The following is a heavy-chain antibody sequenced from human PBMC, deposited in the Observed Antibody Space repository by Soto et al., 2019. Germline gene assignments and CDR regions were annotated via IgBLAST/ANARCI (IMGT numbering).Heavy chain of an antibody. V-gene: IGHV1-69*02. J-gene: IGHJ4*02. Sequence: SVKVSCKASGGSFSSYIVNWVRQAPGQGLEWMGRIIPVLNIAHYAQMFQGRLTITADKSTSTAYLELSSLRSEDTAIYYCAKAPTASSPFDFWGQGTLVTVAS. D-gene: IGHD2-21*02. CDR3: AKAPTASSPFDF. CDR2: IIPVLNIA. CDR1: GGSFSSYI.